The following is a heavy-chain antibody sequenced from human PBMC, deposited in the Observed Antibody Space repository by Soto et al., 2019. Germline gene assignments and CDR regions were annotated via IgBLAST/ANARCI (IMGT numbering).Heavy chain of an antibody. CDR2: IGTAGDT. V-gene: IGHV3-13*01. CDR3: ARAAGYSYGSYYYYYGMDV. Sequence: GSLRLSFAASGFTFSSYDMHWVRQATGKGLEWVSVIGTAGDTYYPGSVKGRFTISRENAKNSFYLQMNSLRAEDTAVYYCARAAGYSYGSYYYYYGMDVWGQGT. D-gene: IGHD5-18*01. J-gene: IGHJ6*02. CDR1: GFTFSSYD.